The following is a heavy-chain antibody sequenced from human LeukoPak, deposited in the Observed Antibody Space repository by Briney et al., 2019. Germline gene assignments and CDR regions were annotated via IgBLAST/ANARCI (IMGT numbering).Heavy chain of an antibody. Sequence: GGSLRLSCAASGSTFSNYWMSWVRQAPGEGPEWVANIKEDGSEKYYMDSVKGRFTISRDNAKNSLYLEMNSLRAEDTAVYYCARDPVNSGYYSAHWGQGTLVTVSS. V-gene: IGHV3-7*01. CDR3: ARDPVNSGYYSAH. CDR2: IKEDGSEK. CDR1: GSTFSNYW. J-gene: IGHJ4*02. D-gene: IGHD3-22*01.